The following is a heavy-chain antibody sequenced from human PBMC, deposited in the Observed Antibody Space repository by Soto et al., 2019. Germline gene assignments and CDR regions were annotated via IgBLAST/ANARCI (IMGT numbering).Heavy chain of an antibody. J-gene: IGHJ4*02. CDR2: INAGNGNT. V-gene: IGHV1-3*01. CDR1: GYTFTSYA. Sequence: QVQLVQSGAEVKKPGASVKVSCKASGYTFTSYAMHWVRQDPGQRLEWMGWINAGNGNTKYSQKFQGRVTITRDTSASTAYMQLSSLRSEDTAVYYCARDFELLGFDYWGQGTLVTVSS. D-gene: IGHD1-26*01. CDR3: ARDFELLGFDY.